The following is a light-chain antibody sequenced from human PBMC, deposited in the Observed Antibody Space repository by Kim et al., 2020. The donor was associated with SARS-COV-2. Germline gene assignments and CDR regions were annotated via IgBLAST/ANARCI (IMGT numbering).Light chain of an antibody. Sequence: ASIGDRVTITCQASQAIMYSLNWYQQKPGAAPTLVIYDVTALESGVPSRFSGSGGGTDFTFTIRSLQPEDIATYYCQQYGSVPWTFGQGTKVDIK. CDR2: DVT. CDR3: QQYGSVPWT. CDR1: QAIMYS. V-gene: IGKV1-33*01. J-gene: IGKJ1*01.